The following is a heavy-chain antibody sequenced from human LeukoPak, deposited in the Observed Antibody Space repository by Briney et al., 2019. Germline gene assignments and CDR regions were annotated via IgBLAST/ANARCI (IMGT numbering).Heavy chain of an antibody. Sequence: PSETLSLTCAVYGGSFNDYYWSWMRQPPGQGLEWIGEISHTLRATYNASLKSRVVISVDTSRSQFSLSLNSVTAADTAVYYCAGIRRTYGEFVFPLDPSGQGTLVAVSS. D-gene: IGHD4-17*01. J-gene: IGHJ5*02. CDR1: GGSFNDYY. V-gene: IGHV4-34*01. CDR3: AGIRRTYGEFVFPLDP. CDR2: ISHTLRA.